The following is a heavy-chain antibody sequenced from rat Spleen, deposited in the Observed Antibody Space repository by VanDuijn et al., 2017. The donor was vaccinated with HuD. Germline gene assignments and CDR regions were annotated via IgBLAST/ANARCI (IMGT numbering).Heavy chain of an antibody. CDR1: GFTFNNYW. J-gene: IGHJ2*01. CDR2: ITHTGGST. D-gene: IGHD1-7*01. V-gene: IGHV5-31*01. Sequence: EVQLVESGGGLVQPGRSLKLSCVASGFTFNNYWMTWIRQAPGKGLEWIASITHTGGSTYYPDSVKGRFTISRDNAENTVYLQMDSLRSEDTATYYCAVAGYGYWGQGVMVTVSS. CDR3: AVAGYGY.